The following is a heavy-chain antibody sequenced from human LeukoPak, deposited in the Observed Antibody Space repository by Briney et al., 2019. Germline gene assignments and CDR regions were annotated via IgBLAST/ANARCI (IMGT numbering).Heavy chain of an antibody. CDR3: AHGGDWVAFDI. CDR1: GFTFSSYS. V-gene: IGHV3-21*01. J-gene: IGHJ3*02. CDR2: ISSSSSYI. Sequence: TTGGSLRLSCAASGFTFSSYSMNWVRQAPGKGLEWVSSISSSSSYIYYADSVKGRFTISRDNAKNSLYLQMNSLRAEDTAVYYCAHGGDWVAFDIWAKGQWSPSLQ. D-gene: IGHD2-21*02.